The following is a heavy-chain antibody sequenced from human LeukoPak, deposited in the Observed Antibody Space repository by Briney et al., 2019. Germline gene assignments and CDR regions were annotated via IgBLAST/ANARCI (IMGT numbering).Heavy chain of an antibody. CDR2: ISSSSTYI. V-gene: IGHV3-21*01. J-gene: IGHJ6*02. Sequence: GGSLRLSCAASGFTFSTYSMNWVRQAPGRGLEWVSSISSSSTYIYYADSVKGRFTISRDNAKNSLYLQMNSLTVEDTAVYYCARDRDYCSARSCHWGMDVWGQGTTVTVSS. D-gene: IGHD2-15*01. CDR1: GFTFSTYS. CDR3: ARDRDYCSARSCHWGMDV.